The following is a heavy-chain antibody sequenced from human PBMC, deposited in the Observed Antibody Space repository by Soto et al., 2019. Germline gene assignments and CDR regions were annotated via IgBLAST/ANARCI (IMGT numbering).Heavy chain of an antibody. V-gene: IGHV3-21*01. Sequence: VSLRLSCAASGFTFRTYTMNWVRQAPGKGLEWVSSMSTSGRYTYYGDSMKGRFTISRDNAKSSLYLQMNRLRYEDTAVYYCARGAYSFDYTLDIWGQGTLVTVSS. CDR1: GFTFRTYT. D-gene: IGHD5-18*01. CDR3: ARGAYSFDYTLDI. CDR2: MSTSGRYT. J-gene: IGHJ4*02.